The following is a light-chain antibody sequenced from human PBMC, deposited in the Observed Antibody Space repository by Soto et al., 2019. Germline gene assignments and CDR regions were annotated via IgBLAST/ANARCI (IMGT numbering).Light chain of an antibody. CDR3: SAWDDGLNGVV. CDR2: SHN. V-gene: IGLV1-44*01. CDR1: SSNIGSNS. J-gene: IGLJ2*01. Sequence: QSVLTQPPSASGTPGQRVTISCSGSSSNIGSNSLNWYQHLPGTAPKLLIYSHNERPSGVPDRFSGSTSGTSASLAISGLQSEDAAEYYCSAWDDGLNGVVFGGGTKLTVL.